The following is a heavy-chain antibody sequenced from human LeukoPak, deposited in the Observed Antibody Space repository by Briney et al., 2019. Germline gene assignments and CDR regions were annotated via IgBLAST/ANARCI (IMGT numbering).Heavy chain of an antibody. CDR3: AGAYCGGDCYSGRAFDI. D-gene: IGHD2-21*02. CDR2: VYHSVST. J-gene: IGHJ4*02. V-gene: IGHV4-4*02. CDR1: GGSISSSYW. Sequence: SETLSLTCAVSGGSISSSYWWSWVRQPPGKGLEWIGEVYHSVSTNYYPSLKSRVTISIEKSKNQFSLKLSSVTAADTAVYYCAGAYCGGDCYSGRAFDIWGQGTLVTVSS.